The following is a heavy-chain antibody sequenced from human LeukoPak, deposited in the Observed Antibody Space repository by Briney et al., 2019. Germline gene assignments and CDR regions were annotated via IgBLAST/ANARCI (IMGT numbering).Heavy chain of an antibody. CDR3: TKDRWELPKRNYMDV. CDR2: ISGSGVSGAGT. CDR1: GFTFSSYA. J-gene: IGHJ6*03. D-gene: IGHD1-26*01. V-gene: IGHV3-23*01. Sequence: GGSLRLSCVASGFTFSSYAMSWVRQAPGKGLEWVSGISGSGVSGAGTNYADSVKGRFTISRDNSKNTLYLQMNSPRAEDTAEYYCTKDRWELPKRNYMDVWGKGTTVTVSS.